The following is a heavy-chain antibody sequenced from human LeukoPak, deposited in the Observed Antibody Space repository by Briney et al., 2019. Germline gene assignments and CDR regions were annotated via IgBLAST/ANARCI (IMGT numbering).Heavy chain of an antibody. CDR2: ISPAGGTT. CDR1: GFSFGSEA. D-gene: IGHD6-13*01. Sequence: PGGSLRLSCTVSGFSFGSEAMSWVRQAPGRGLEWVSSISPAGGTTYYADSVKGRFTISRDNFKNTLYVQMSSLRVEDTAVYYCAKSRSGSSNWALRIFDNWGQGTLVSVSS. J-gene: IGHJ4*02. V-gene: IGHV3-23*01. CDR3: AKSRSGSSNWALRIFDN.